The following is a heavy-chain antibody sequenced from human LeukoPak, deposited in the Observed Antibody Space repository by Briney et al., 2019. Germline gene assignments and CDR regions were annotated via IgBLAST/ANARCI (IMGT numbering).Heavy chain of an antibody. Sequence: GGSLRLSCAASGFTFSSYAMHWVRQAPGKGLEWVAVISYDGSNKYYADSVKGRFTISRDNSKNTLYLQMNSLRAEDTAVYYCATFESSRWLRYAFDIWGQGTMVTVSS. CDR1: GFTFSSYA. CDR2: ISYDGSNK. CDR3: ATFESSRWLRYAFDI. J-gene: IGHJ3*02. V-gene: IGHV3-30*01. D-gene: IGHD5-12*01.